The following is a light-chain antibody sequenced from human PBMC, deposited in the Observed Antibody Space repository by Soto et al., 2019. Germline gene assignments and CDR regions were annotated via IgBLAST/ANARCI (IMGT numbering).Light chain of an antibody. J-gene: IGKJ1*01. CDR2: GAS. CDR3: QQYGSSPPWP. CDR1: QSVSSSY. V-gene: IGKV3-20*01. Sequence: EIVLTQSPGTLSLSPGERATPSCRASQSVSSSYLAWYQQKPGQAPRLLIYGASSRATGIPDRFSGSGSGTDFTLTISRLEPEDFAVYYCQQYGSSPPWPFGQGTKVDI.